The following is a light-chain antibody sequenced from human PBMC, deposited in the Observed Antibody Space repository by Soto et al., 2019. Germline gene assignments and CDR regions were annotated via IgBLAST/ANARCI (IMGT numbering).Light chain of an antibody. CDR1: QSVSNN. J-gene: IGKJ1*01. V-gene: IGKV3-15*01. Sequence: ESVLTQSPGTLSLSPGERATLSCRASQSVSNNYLAWYQQKPGQAPRLLIYGASTRATGIPARFSGSGPGTEFTLTITSLQSEDVAVYYCQQYHNWPPRTLGPGTKVDIK. CDR3: QQYHNWPPRT. CDR2: GAS.